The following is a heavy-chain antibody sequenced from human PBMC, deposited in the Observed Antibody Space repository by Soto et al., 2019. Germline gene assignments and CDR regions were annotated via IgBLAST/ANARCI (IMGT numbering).Heavy chain of an antibody. CDR2: IYYSGST. V-gene: IGHV4-39*02. J-gene: IGHJ4*02. Sequence: SETLSLTCTVSGGFISSSSYYWGWIRQPPGKGLEWIGSIYYSGSTYYNPSLKSRVTISVDTSKNQFSLKLSSVTAADTAVYYCARDKGPHRFQNYFDYWGQGTLVTVSS. CDR1: GGFISSSSYY. CDR3: ARDKGPHRFQNYFDY.